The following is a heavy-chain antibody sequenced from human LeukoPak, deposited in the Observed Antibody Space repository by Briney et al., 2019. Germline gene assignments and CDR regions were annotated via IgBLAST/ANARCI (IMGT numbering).Heavy chain of an antibody. V-gene: IGHV3-21*01. Sequence: GGSLRLSCAASGFTFSSYTMNWVRQAPGKGLEWVSSISSSSNYIYYADSVKGRFTISRDNAKNSLYLQMNSLRAEDTAVYYCARGDKKGYFDYWGQGTLVTVSS. J-gene: IGHJ4*02. CDR2: ISSSSNYI. CDR1: GFTFSSYT. CDR3: ARGDKKGYFDY. D-gene: IGHD2-15*01.